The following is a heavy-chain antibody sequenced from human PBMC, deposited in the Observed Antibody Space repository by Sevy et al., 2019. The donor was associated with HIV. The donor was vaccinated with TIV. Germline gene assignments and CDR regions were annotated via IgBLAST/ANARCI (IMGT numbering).Heavy chain of an antibody. J-gene: IGHJ3*02. Sequence: GGSLSPSCQASGSTFSSYAMSWVRQAQGKGREWASAFSGSGGGTYYADSVKGRFTISRDNSKNTLYLQMNSLRAEDTAVYYCAKFTRPLLWHDAFDIWGQGTMVTVSS. CDR3: AKFTRPLLWHDAFDI. V-gene: IGHV3-23*01. CDR1: GSTFSSYA. CDR2: FSGSGGGT. D-gene: IGHD3-10*01.